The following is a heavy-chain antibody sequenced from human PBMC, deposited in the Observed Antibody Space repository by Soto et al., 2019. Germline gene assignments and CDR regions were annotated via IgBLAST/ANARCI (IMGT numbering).Heavy chain of an antibody. CDR2: IYYSGST. V-gene: IGHV4-31*03. J-gene: IGHJ6*02. CDR3: ARDLRITFGGVITNYYGMDV. CDR1: GGSISSGGYY. Sequence: SETLSLTCTVSGGSISSGGYYWSWIRQHPGKGLEWIGYIYYSGSTYYNPSLKSRVTISVDTSKNQFSLKLSSVTAADTAVYYCARDLRITFGGVITNYYGMDVWGQGTTVTVSS. D-gene: IGHD3-16*02.